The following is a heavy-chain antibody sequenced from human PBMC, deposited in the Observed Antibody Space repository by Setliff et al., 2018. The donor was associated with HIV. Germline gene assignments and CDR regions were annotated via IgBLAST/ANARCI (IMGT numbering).Heavy chain of an antibody. V-gene: IGHV4-34*01. CDR3: ASLKGHYFDTSGYYNNWFDP. CDR1: GGSFSGYY. J-gene: IGHJ5*01. Sequence: SETLSLTCAVYGGSFSGYYWSWIRQPPGKGLEWIGEVTHSGRTNYNPSLESRVTTSVDTSKKQFSLKLSSVTAADTAVYYCASLKGHYFDTSGYYNNWFDPWGQGTMVTVSS. D-gene: IGHD3-22*01. CDR2: VTHSGRT.